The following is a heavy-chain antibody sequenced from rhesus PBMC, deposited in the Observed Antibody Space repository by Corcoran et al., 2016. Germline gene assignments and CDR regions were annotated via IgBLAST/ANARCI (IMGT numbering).Heavy chain of an antibody. CDR3: ARDLYSSGWYPDWYFDL. J-gene: IGHJ2*01. CDR1: GGSISSNY. D-gene: IGHD6-31*01. Sequence: QVQLQESGPGLVKPSETLSLTCAVSGGSISSNYWSWIRHPPGKGRGWIGRIYGSGGSTDYNPSLKSRVTISTDTSKNQFSLKLSSVTAADTAVYYCARDLYSSGWYPDWYFDLWGPGTPITISS. CDR2: IYGSGGST. V-gene: IGHV4-160*01.